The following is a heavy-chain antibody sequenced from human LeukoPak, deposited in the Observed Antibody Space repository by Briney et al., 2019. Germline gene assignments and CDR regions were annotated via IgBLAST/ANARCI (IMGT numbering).Heavy chain of an antibody. CDR2: ISGYSGDP. D-gene: IGHD3-3*01. V-gene: IGHV1-18*01. Sequence: ASVKVSCKTSGYIFTSYGISWVRQAPGQGLEWMGQISGYSGDPNYAQKLQGRVTMTTDTSTSTAYMELRSLRSDDTAVYYCARDGVVTPYYFDYWGQGTPVTVSS. CDR1: GYIFTSYG. CDR3: ARDGVVTPYYFDY. J-gene: IGHJ4*02.